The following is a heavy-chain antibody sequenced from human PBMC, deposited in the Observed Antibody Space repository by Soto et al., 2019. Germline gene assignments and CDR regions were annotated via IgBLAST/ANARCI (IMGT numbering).Heavy chain of an antibody. CDR1: GGSITSSSYY. V-gene: IGHV4-39*01. J-gene: IGHJ4*02. D-gene: IGHD6-19*01. Sequence: SETLSLTCTVSGGSITSSSYYWGWIRQPPGKGLEWIGSIYYSGSTYYNPSLKSRVTISVDTSKNQFSLKLSSVTAADTAVYYCARRGYSSGWYKYGYWGQGTLVTVS. CDR2: IYYSGST. CDR3: ARRGYSSGWYKYGY.